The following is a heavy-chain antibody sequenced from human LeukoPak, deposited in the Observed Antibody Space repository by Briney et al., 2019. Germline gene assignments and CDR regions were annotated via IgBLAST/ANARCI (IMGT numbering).Heavy chain of an antibody. D-gene: IGHD1-7*01. CDR3: ARENCHYAN. CDR2: INPNSGGT. CDR1: GYTFTDYH. J-gene: IGHJ4*02. Sequence: GASVKVSCKASGYTFTDYHMHWVRQAPGQGLEWMGWINPNSGGTNYAQKFQGRVTLTRDTSITTAYMELSSLRSDDTAVYYCARENCHYANWGQGTLVTVSS. V-gene: IGHV1-2*02.